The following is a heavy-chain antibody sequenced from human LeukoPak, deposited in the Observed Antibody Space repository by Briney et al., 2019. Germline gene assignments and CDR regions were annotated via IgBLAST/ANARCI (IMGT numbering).Heavy chain of an antibody. Sequence: PSETLSLTCTVSGGSISSSTYYWGWIRQPPGKGLEWIGGIHYGGSTHYNPSLKSRVTISVDTPKNQFSLKLSSVTAADTAVYYCARLFDYWGQGTLVTVSS. CDR1: GGSISSSTYY. CDR3: ARLFDY. CDR2: IHYGGST. V-gene: IGHV4-39*01. J-gene: IGHJ4*02.